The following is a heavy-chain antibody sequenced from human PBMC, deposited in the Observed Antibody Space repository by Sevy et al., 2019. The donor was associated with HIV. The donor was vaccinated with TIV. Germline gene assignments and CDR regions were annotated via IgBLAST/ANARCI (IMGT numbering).Heavy chain of an antibody. Sequence: ASVKVSCKASGGTFSNYALSWVRQAPGQGLEWMGGIIPIFGTTNFAQTFQGRVTITADESRSTAYMELSSLKPAETAGYYCARTPLLSIPGTTDVYFDIWGQGTLVTVSS. CDR3: ARTPLLSIPGTTDVYFDI. J-gene: IGHJ4*02. D-gene: IGHD4-4*01. CDR1: GGTFSNYA. V-gene: IGHV1-69*13. CDR2: IIPIFGTT.